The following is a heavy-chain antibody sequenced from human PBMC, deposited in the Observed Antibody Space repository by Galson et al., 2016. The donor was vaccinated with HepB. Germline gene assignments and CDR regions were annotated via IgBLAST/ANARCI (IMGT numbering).Heavy chain of an antibody. CDR3: ARFTQEWLDRVYYFDY. J-gene: IGHJ4*02. CDR2: ISGDGGST. CDR1: GFTFGRYA. Sequence: SLRLPCAASGFTFGRYAMSWVGRAPGKGLELVPPISGDGGSTYYAGPVQGRFTSSRDRSTNTMYLQMNSLRTDDTAVYYCARFTQEWLDRVYYFDYWGQGTLVTVSS. V-gene: IGHV3-23*01. D-gene: IGHD6-19*01.